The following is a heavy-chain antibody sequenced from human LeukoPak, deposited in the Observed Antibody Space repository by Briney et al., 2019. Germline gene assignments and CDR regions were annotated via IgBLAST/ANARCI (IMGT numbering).Heavy chain of an antibody. CDR3: ARGRTAGIAVAGDY. Sequence: ASVKVSCKASGYTXTGYYMHWVRQAPGQGLEWMGWINANSGGTNYAQKFQGRVTMTRDTSISTAYMELSRLRSDDTAVYYCARGRTAGIAVAGDYWGQGTLVTVSS. CDR1: GYTXTGYY. CDR2: INANSGGT. V-gene: IGHV1-2*02. J-gene: IGHJ4*02. D-gene: IGHD6-19*01.